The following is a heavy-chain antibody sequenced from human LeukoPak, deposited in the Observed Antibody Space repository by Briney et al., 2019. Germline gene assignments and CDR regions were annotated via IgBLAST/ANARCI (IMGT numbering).Heavy chain of an antibody. J-gene: IGHJ3*02. CDR3: ARGLWFGELFGAFDI. Sequence: SVKVSCKASGGAFSSYAISWVRQAPGQGLEWMGRIIPIFGTANYAQKFQGRVTITTDESTSTAYMELSSLRSEDTAVYYCARGLWFGELFGAFDIWGQGTMVTVSS. CDR2: IIPIFGTA. CDR1: GGAFSSYA. V-gene: IGHV1-69*05. D-gene: IGHD3-10*01.